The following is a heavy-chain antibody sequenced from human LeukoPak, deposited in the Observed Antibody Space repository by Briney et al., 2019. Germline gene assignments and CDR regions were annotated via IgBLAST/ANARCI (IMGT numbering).Heavy chain of an antibody. J-gene: IGHJ4*02. CDR1: GFTFSSYS. CDR3: ATIEVLWFGELSHFDY. Sequence: PGGSLRLSCAASGFTFSSYSMNWVRQAPEKGLEWVSFISSSGDSTYYADSVKGRFTISRDNSKNTLYLQMNSLRAEDTAVYYCATIEVLWFGELSHFDYWGQGTLVTVSS. CDR2: ISSSGDST. V-gene: IGHV3-23*01. D-gene: IGHD3-10*01.